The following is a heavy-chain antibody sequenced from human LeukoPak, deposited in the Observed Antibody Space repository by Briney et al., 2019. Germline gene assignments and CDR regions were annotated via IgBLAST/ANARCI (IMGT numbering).Heavy chain of an antibody. CDR2: ISAYNGNT. Sequence: ASVTVSFRSSGYTFTSYGISWVRQAPGQGLEWMGWISAYNGNTNYAQKLQGRVTMTTDTSTSTAYMELRSLRSDDTAVYSCARDSRFVGGSSLGGFDPWGQGTLVTVSS. V-gene: IGHV1-18*01. D-gene: IGHD1-26*01. CDR1: GYTFTSYG. J-gene: IGHJ5*02. CDR3: ARDSRFVGGSSLGGFDP.